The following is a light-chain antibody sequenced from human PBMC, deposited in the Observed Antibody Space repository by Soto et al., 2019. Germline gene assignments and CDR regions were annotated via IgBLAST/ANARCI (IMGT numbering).Light chain of an antibody. J-gene: IGKJ1*01. CDR2: AKS. CDR3: QQYGNSPQT. Sequence: EIVLTQSPDTLSLSPGERATLSCRASQSVNSDYLAWYRQKPGQAPSLLMYAKSTRATGIPDRFYGSGSGTDFTLTIYRLEPEDFAMYYCQQYGNSPQTFGQGTKVDIK. V-gene: IGKV3-20*01. CDR1: QSVNSDY.